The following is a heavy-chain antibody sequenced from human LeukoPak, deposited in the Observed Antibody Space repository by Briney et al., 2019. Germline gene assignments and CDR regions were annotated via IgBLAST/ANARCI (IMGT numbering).Heavy chain of an antibody. Sequence: PGGSLRLSCAASGFTFENYWMNWVRQTPGKGLEWVANIKSDGGEIHYVDSVKGRFTISRDNAKNSLYLNMNSLRVEDTAVYFCVRDGRGVNSQYNHFDFRGQGTLVTVSS. D-gene: IGHD1-1*01. CDR3: VRDGRGVNSQYNHFDF. CDR1: GFTFENYW. CDR2: IKSDGGEI. V-gene: IGHV3-7*01. J-gene: IGHJ4*02.